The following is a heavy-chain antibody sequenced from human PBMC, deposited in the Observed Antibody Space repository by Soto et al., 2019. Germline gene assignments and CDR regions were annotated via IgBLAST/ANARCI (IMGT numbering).Heavy chain of an antibody. Sequence: QVQLVQSGAEVKKPGASVKVSCKASGYTFTSYGISWVRQAPGQGLEWMGWSSGYNGNTNYAQKLQGRVTMTTDTSKSTAYMELRSLRSDDTAVYYCARSKGAYCGGDCYSTWFDPWGQGTLVTVSS. CDR3: ARSKGAYCGGDCYSTWFDP. CDR2: SSGYNGNT. D-gene: IGHD2-21*02. V-gene: IGHV1-18*01. CDR1: GYTFTSYG. J-gene: IGHJ5*02.